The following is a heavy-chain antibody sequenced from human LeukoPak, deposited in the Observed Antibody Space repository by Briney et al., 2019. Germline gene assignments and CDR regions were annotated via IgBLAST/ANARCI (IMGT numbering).Heavy chain of an antibody. CDR3: ARDTLWE. CDR2: ISFDGSNK. J-gene: IGHJ4*02. D-gene: IGHD1-26*01. CDR1: GFTFSGYT. Sequence: PGGSLRLSCAVSGFTFSGYTMHWVRQAPGKGLEWVAVISFDGSNKYYEDSVKGRFTISRDNSKNTLYLQTNSLRPDDTAIYYCARDTLWEWGQGTLVTVSS. V-gene: IGHV3-30-3*01.